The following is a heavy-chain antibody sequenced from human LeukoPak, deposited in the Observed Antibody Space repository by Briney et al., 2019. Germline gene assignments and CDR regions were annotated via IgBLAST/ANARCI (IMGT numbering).Heavy chain of an antibody. CDR3: AKDGQYCSGGSCPPAKYYFDH. Sequence: GGSLRLSCAASGFTFSSYAMSWVRQAPVKGLEWVSAISGSGGSTYYADSVKGRFTISRDNSKNTLYLQMNSLRAEDTAVYYCAKDGQYCSGGSCPPAKYYFDHWGQGTLVTVSS. D-gene: IGHD2-15*01. CDR2: ISGSGGST. CDR1: GFTFSSYA. V-gene: IGHV3-23*01. J-gene: IGHJ4*02.